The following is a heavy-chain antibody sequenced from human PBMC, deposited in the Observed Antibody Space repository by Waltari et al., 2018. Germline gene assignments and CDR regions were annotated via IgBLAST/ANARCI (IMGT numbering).Heavy chain of an antibody. Sequence: VHLVESGGGLVRPGRSLRRSCAASGFIFHASGLAWVRQAPGKGLEWVAGINWNSGTIHYADSVKGRFTISRDNAENSLYLQMNSLTTEDTAVYYCTKDMDGATAMAPRLDFWGQGTLVTVSS. CDR3: TKDMDGATAMAPRLDF. J-gene: IGHJ4*02. CDR2: INWNSGTI. D-gene: IGHD5-18*01. CDR1: GFIFHASG. V-gene: IGHV3-9*01.